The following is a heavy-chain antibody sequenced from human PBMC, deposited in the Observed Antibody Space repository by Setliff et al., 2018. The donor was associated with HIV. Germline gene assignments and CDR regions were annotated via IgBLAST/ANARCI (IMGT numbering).Heavy chain of an antibody. CDR1: GYTFTGYY. J-gene: IGHJ4*02. CDR3: ARDYYDSSGYIFFPGLPDY. Sequence: ASVKVSCKASGYTFTGYYMHWVRQAPGQGLEWMGTINPSGGSTSYAQKFQGRVTMTRDTSTSTVYMELSSLISEDTALYYCARDYYDSSGYIFFPGLPDYWGQGTLVTVSS. CDR2: INPSGGST. V-gene: IGHV1-46*01. D-gene: IGHD3-22*01.